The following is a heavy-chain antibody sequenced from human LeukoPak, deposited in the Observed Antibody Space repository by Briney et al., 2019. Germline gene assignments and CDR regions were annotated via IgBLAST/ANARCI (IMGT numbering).Heavy chain of an antibody. Sequence: ASVKVSCKASGYTFTGYYIHWVRQAPGQGLEWMGWINPNSGATNYAQKFQGRVTMTRDTPISTAYMELSRLRSDDTAVYYCARDFGDYYDKGGLLNWFDPWGQGTLVTVSS. CDR3: ARDFGDYYDKGGLLNWFDP. V-gene: IGHV1-2*02. D-gene: IGHD3-22*01. CDR2: INPNSGAT. CDR1: GYTFTGYY. J-gene: IGHJ5*02.